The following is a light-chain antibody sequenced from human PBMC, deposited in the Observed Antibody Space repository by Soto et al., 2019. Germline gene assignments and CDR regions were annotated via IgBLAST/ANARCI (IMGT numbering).Light chain of an antibody. V-gene: IGKV3-20*01. CDR2: GAS. CDR3: QQYGSSLYT. J-gene: IGKJ2*01. CDR1: QSVSSSY. Sequence: EIVLTQSPGTLSLSPGERATLSCRASQSVSSSYLAWYQQKPXQAPRLLIYGASSRATGIPDRFSGSGXGTDXXLTISRLEPEDFAVYYCQQYGSSLYTFGQGTKLEIK.